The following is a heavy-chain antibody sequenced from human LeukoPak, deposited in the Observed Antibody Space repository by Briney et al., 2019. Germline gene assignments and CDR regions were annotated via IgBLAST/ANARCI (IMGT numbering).Heavy chain of an antibody. Sequence: SETLSLTCTVSGGSVSSGSYYWSWIRQPPGKGLEWIGYIYYSGSTNYNPSLKSRVTISVDTSKNQFSLKLSSVTAADTAAYYCASFPPSIFGVVIAYFDYWGQGTLVTVSS. V-gene: IGHV4-61*01. CDR1: GGSVSSGSYY. D-gene: IGHD3-3*01. J-gene: IGHJ4*02. CDR3: ASFPPSIFGVVIAYFDY. CDR2: IYYSGST.